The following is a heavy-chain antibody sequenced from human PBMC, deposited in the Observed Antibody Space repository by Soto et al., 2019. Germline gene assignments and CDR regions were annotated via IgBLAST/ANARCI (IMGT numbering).Heavy chain of an antibody. V-gene: IGHV3-30*18. CDR2: ISYDGSNK. J-gene: IGHJ6*02. D-gene: IGHD3-3*01. Sequence: GGSLRLSCAASGFTFSSYGMHWVRQAPGKGLEWVAVISYDGSNKYYADSVKGRFTISRDNSKNTLYLQMNSLRAEDTAVYYCAKARTTYYDFWSGYYPYGMDVWGQGTTVTVSS. CDR1: GFTFSSYG. CDR3: AKARTTYYDFWSGYYPYGMDV.